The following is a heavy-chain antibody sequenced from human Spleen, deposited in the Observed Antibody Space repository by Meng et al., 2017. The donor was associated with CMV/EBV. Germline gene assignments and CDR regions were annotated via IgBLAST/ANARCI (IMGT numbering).Heavy chain of an antibody. V-gene: IGHV1-24*01. CDR1: GYTLTELS. CDR2: FDPEDGET. J-gene: IGHJ4*02. Sequence: QVQLGQSGAEGKKPGASVKVSCKVSGYTLTELSMHWVRQAPGKGLEWMGGFDPEDGETIYAQKFQGRVTMTEDTSTDTAYMELSSLRSEDTAVYYCATDGGYSSSWLRTNFDYWGQGTLVTVSS. D-gene: IGHD6-13*01. CDR3: ATDGGYSSSWLRTNFDY.